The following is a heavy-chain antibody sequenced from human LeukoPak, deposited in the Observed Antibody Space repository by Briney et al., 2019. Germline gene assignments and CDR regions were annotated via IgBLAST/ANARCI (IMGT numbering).Heavy chain of an antibody. CDR1: GFTFNNYA. J-gene: IGHJ5*02. CDR2: ISGSGGST. Sequence: PGGSLRLSCAASGFTFNNYAMGWARQAPGKGLEWVSAISGSGGSTYYADSVKGRFTISRDNAKNSLYLQMNSLRAEDTAVYYCVRDQAYDERWFDPWGQGTLVTVSS. CDR3: VRDQAYDERWFDP. V-gene: IGHV3-23*01. D-gene: IGHD3-3*01.